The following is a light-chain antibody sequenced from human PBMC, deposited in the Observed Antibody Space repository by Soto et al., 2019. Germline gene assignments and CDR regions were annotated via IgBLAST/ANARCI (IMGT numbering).Light chain of an antibody. Sequence: QAVVTQPPSVSAAPGQRVTISCSGSGSNIGNNYVYWYQQLPGTAPKLLIYDNSKRPSGIPDRFSGSKSGTSATLAITGLQTGDEADYYCGTWDSGLSSGQSVFGSGTKVTVL. CDR2: DNS. CDR3: GTWDSGLSSGQSV. V-gene: IGLV1-51*01. CDR1: GSNIGNNY. J-gene: IGLJ1*01.